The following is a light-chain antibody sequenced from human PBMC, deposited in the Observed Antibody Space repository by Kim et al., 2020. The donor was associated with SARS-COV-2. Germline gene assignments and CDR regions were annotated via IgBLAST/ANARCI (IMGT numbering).Light chain of an antibody. CDR3: QSYNRDNVI. CDR2: EDD. V-gene: IGLV6-57*03. CDR1: SGSFDDND. Sequence: GTTVTTSRTRSSGSFDDNDVQWYQQRPGGDPTTVIYEDDQRPSGVSDRFSGSIDNSSNSASLTISGLRTEDEADYYCQSYNRDNVIFGGGTQLTVL. J-gene: IGLJ2*01.